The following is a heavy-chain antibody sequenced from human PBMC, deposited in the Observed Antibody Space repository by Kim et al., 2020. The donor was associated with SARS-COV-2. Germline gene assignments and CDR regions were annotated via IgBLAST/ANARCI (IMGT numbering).Heavy chain of an antibody. CDR2: IIPIFGTA. Sequence: SVKVSCKASGGTFSSYAISWVRQAPGQGLEWMGGIIPIFGTANYAQKFQGRVTITADESTSTAYMELSSLRSEDTAVYYCARPYYYDSSGYFSDAFDIWGQGTMVTVSS. CDR3: ARPYYYDSSGYFSDAFDI. D-gene: IGHD3-22*01. V-gene: IGHV1-69*13. J-gene: IGHJ3*02. CDR1: GGTFSSYA.